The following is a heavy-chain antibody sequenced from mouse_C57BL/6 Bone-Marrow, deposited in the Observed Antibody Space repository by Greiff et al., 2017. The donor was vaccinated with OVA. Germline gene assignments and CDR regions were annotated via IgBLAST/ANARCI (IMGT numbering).Heavy chain of an antibody. Sequence: QVQLQQPGAELVKPGASVKLSCKASGYTFTSYWMHWVKQRPGQGLEWIGMIHPNSGSTNYNEKFKSKATLTVDKSSSTAYMQLSSLTSEDSAVYYWARNHYSNYGAMDYWGQGTSVTVSS. CDR2: IHPNSGST. J-gene: IGHJ4*01. CDR3: ARNHYSNYGAMDY. D-gene: IGHD2-5*01. V-gene: IGHV1-64*01. CDR1: GYTFTSYW.